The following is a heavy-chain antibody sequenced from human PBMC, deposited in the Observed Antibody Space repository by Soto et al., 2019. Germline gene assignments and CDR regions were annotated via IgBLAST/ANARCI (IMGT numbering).Heavy chain of an antibody. D-gene: IGHD6-13*01. CDR2: IIPIFGTA. J-gene: IGHJ5*02. CDR3: ARVRDIAAAGTGWFDP. CDR1: GGTFSSYA. V-gene: IGHV1-69*01. Sequence: QVQLVQSGAEVKKPGSSVKVSCKASGGTFSSYAISWVRQAPGQGLEWMGGIIPIFGTANYAQKFQGRVTITADESTSTAYMELSSLISEDTAVYYCARVRDIAAAGTGWFDPWGQGTLVTVSS.